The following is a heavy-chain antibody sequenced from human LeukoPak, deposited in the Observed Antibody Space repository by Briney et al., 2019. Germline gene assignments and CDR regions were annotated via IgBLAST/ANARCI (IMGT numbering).Heavy chain of an antibody. V-gene: IGHV4-39*01. D-gene: IGHD6-19*01. Sequence: SETLSLTCTVSGGSISSSSYYWGWIRQPPGKGLEWTGSIYYSGSTHDNPVHTRRVTISVNTTKTQFPQKMSSVTAAETVVYCCARHDSRGWYSDYWGQGTLVTVSS. CDR2: IYYSGST. CDR1: GGSISSSSYY. CDR3: ARHDSRGWYSDY. J-gene: IGHJ4*02.